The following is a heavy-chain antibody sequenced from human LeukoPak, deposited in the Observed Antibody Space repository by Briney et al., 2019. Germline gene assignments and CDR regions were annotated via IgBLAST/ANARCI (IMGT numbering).Heavy chain of an antibody. J-gene: IGHJ3*02. V-gene: IGHV4-4*07. D-gene: IGHD6-13*01. CDR1: GGSISSYY. Sequence: PSETLSLTCTVSGGSISSYYWSWIRQPAGKGLEWIGRIYTSGSTNYNPSLKSRVTISVDTSKNQFSLKLSSVTAADTAVYYCARDPYSSSYYRAFDIWGQGTMVTVSS. CDR3: ARDPYSSSYYRAFDI. CDR2: IYTSGST.